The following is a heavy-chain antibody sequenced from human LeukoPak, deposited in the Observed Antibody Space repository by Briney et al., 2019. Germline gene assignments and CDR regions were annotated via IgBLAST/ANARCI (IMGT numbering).Heavy chain of an antibody. V-gene: IGHV4-61*01. CDR2: IYYTGTT. CDR3: ARDLRFGESFDY. D-gene: IGHD3-10*01. Sequence: PSETLSLTCLVSSASVSSGSYYWSWIRQPPGKGLEWIGYIYYTGTTRYNPSLKSRVTISVDTSRNQFSLMLTSVTAADTAMYYCARDLRFGESFDYWGQGTLVTVSS. J-gene: IGHJ4*02. CDR1: SASVSSGSYY.